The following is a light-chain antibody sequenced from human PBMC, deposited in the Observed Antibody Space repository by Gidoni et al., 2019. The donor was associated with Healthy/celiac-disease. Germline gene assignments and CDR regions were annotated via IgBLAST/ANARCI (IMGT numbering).Light chain of an antibody. V-gene: IGKV1-39*01. CDR2: AAS. Sequence: DIQMTQSPSSLSASVGDRVTITCRASQRISSYLNWYQQKPGKAPKLLIYAASSLQSGVPSRFSGSGSGTDFTLPISSLQPEDFATYYCQQSYSTPPYTFGQGTKLEIK. CDR3: QQSYSTPPYT. J-gene: IGKJ2*01. CDR1: QRISSY.